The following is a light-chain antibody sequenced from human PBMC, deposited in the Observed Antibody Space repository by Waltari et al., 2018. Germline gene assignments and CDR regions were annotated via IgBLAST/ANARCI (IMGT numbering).Light chain of an antibody. CDR2: WAS. Sequence: DIVMTPSPDSLVVSLGERAPINCTSSRNLLYSPNNKDFLAWYQQKTGQPPKLLIYWASTRESGAPDRVTGSGSGTDFGLTISRLQAEDVAVYYGQQYYDTPDTFGQGTKLEIK. CDR3: QQYYDTPDT. CDR1: RNLLYSPNNKDF. J-gene: IGKJ2*01. V-gene: IGKV4-1*01.